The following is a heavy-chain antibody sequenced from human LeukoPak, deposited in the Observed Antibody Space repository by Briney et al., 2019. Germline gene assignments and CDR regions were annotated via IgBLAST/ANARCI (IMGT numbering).Heavy chain of an antibody. CDR3: AKDERWRRSDFHGGFDY. CDR2: ISYDGSTK. D-gene: IGHD2-21*02. CDR1: GFTFSSYG. V-gene: IGHV3-30*18. J-gene: IGHJ4*02. Sequence: GGSLRLSCAASGFTFSSYGIHWVRQAPGKGLEWVAFISYDGSTKYYADSVEGRFTIARDNSKNTLYVQMNSLRAEDTAVYYCAKDERWRRSDFHGGFDYWGQGALVTVSS.